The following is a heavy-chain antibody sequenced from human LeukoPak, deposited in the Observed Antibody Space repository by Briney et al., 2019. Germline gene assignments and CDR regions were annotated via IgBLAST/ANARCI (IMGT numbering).Heavy chain of an antibody. D-gene: IGHD6-13*01. CDR3: AREGGSWYWYFDL. CDR2: ISAYNGNT. V-gene: IGHV1-18*04. Sequence: ASVKVSCKASGYTFTGYYMHWVRQAPGQGLEWMGWISAYNGNTNYAQKLQGRVTMTTDTSTSTAYMELRSLRSDDTAVYYCAREGGSWYWYFDLWGRGTLVTVSS. CDR1: GYTFTGYY. J-gene: IGHJ2*01.